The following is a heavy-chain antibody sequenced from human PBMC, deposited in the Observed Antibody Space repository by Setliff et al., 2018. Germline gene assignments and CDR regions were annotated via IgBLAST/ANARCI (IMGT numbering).Heavy chain of an antibody. J-gene: IGHJ4*02. CDR3: ARGAGVRGYYYGSGSYLY. CDR2: IKEDGSEK. V-gene: IGHV3-7*01. CDR1: GFTFSRYW. D-gene: IGHD3-10*01. Sequence: QPGGSLRLSCVTSGFTFSRYWMSWVRQAPGKGLEWVANIKEDGSEKYYVDSVKGRFTISRDNAKNSLYLQMNSLRAEDTAVYYCARGAGVRGYYYGSGSYLYWGQGTLVTVSS.